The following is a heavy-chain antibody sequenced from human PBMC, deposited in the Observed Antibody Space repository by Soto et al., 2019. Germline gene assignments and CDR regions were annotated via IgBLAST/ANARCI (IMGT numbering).Heavy chain of an antibody. V-gene: IGHV3-30*18. D-gene: IGHD6-19*01. J-gene: IGHJ4*01. CDR2: VSSDGRTQ. CDR3: AKEITVAGDFDY. CDR1: GFTFSRYG. Sequence: GGSLRLSCVASGFTFSRYGIHWVRQAPGKGLEWVAVVSSDGRTQYYADSVKGRFTISRDNSRNTLFLQMDSLRPEDTAVYYCAKEITVAGDFDYWGHGTLVTVSS.